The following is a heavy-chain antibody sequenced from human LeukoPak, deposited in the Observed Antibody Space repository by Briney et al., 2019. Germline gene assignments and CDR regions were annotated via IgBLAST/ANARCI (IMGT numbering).Heavy chain of an antibody. CDR2: INTNTGNP. CDR3: ARDSVVVVAASLRYYYYGMDV. J-gene: IGHJ6*02. Sequence: ASVKVSCKASGYTFTSYAMNWVRQAPGQGLEWMGWINTNTGNPTYAQGFTGRFVFSLDTSVSTAYLQISSLKVEDTAVYYCARDSVVVVAASLRYYYYGMDVWGQGTTVTVSS. V-gene: IGHV7-4-1*02. CDR1: GYTFTSYA. D-gene: IGHD2-15*01.